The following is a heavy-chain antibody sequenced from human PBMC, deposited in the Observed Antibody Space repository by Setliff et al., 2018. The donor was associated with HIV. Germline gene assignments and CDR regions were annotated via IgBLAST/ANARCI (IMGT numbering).Heavy chain of an antibody. CDR1: GFPFSGSA. J-gene: IGHJ5*02. V-gene: IGHV3-73*01. CDR3: ARLSCTDGNCFPYNWFDP. CDR2: IKTQPSNYAT. Sequence: GSLRLSCAASGFPFSGSAIHWVRRASGKGLEWVGRIKTQPSNYATAYGASMAGRFTISRDDSKSTAHMELRRLTSDDTAVYYCARLSCTDGNCFPYNWFDPWGQGTLVTVSS. D-gene: IGHD2-15*01.